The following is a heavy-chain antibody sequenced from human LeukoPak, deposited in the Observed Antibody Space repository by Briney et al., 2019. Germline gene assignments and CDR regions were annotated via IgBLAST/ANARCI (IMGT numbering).Heavy chain of an antibody. Sequence: GGSLRLSCAASGFTFSSYGMSWVRQAPGKGLEWVSAISGSGGSTYYADSVKGRFTISRDNSKNTLYLQMNSLRAEDTAVYYCAKGPTAYYSSVYFDYWGQGTLVTVSS. CDR2: ISGSGGST. D-gene: IGHD6-19*01. CDR3: AKGPTAYYSSVYFDY. V-gene: IGHV3-23*01. J-gene: IGHJ4*02. CDR1: GFTFSSYG.